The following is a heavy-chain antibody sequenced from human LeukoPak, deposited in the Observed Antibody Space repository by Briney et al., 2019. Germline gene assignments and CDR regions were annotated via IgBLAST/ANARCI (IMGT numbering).Heavy chain of an antibody. CDR2: IAHHGNNK. Sequence: GGSLRLSCAASGFTFSSSAMHWVRQGPGKGLEWVAYIAHHGNNKYYAASVKGRFTISRDNSKGSLYLQMNSLRADDTAVYYCAKDGSWSCTDWGQGTLVRVSS. J-gene: IGHJ4*02. CDR3: AKDGSWSCTD. CDR1: GFTFSSSA. D-gene: IGHD2-8*02. V-gene: IGHV3-30*02.